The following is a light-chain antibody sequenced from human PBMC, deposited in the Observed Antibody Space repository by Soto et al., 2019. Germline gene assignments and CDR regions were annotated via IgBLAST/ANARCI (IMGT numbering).Light chain of an antibody. V-gene: IGKV1-39*01. Sequence: IRMTQSPSSFSASTGHRVTITCRASQGISSYLNWYQQKPGKAPKLLIYAASSLQSGVPSRFSGSGYGTDFNFTISTLQTEDFATYYCQQSYSTPWTFGQGTKVDIK. CDR2: AAS. J-gene: IGKJ1*01. CDR3: QQSYSTPWT. CDR1: QGISSY.